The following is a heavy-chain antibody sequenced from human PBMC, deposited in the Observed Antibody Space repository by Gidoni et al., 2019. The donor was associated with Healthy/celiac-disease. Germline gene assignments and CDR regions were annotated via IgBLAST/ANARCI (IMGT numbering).Heavy chain of an antibody. CDR2: ISGSGGST. J-gene: IGHJ4*02. D-gene: IGHD3-10*01. V-gene: IGHV3-23*01. CDR1: GWHCSSYA. Sequence: EVQLLESGGGWVQPGGSLRLSGAAAGWHCSSYAMSWVRQAPGKGLEWVSAISGSGGSTYYADSVKGRLTISRDHSKNTLYLQMNSLRAEHTAVYYCAKDSAIRGHYGSGRSTFFDYWGQGTLVTVSS. CDR3: AKDSAIRGHYGSGRSTFFDY.